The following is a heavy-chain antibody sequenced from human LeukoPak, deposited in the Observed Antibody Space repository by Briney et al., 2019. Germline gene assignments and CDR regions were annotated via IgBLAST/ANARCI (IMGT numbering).Heavy chain of an antibody. V-gene: IGHV3-64D*09. J-gene: IGHJ2*01. CDR2: ISPNGDST. CDR1: GFTFSSYT. Sequence: GGSLRLSCSAAGFTFSSYTMHWVRQAPGKGLEYVSAISPNGDSTYYADSVKGRFTISRDNSKNTLFLQMSSLRAEDTAVYYCVKPSFSVLAAKWCFDLWGRGTLVTVSS. CDR3: VKPSFSVLAAKWCFDL. D-gene: IGHD2-15*01.